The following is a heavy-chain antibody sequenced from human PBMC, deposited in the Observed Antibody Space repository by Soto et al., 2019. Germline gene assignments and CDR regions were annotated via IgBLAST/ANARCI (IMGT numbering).Heavy chain of an antibody. CDR2: IYYAGCT. Sequence: QVRLQASGPGLVKPSEPLSLTCPVSGGSMISYYWRWIRQPPGRGLEWVGFIYYAGCTKYNSSLNSRATISVDTSTNQFSQTVTSVTAADTAVYYCTRRIVATETFDDWGQGTLVTVSS. J-gene: IGHJ4*02. CDR1: GGSMISYY. CDR3: TRRIVATETFDD. V-gene: IGHV4-59*12. D-gene: IGHD5-12*01.